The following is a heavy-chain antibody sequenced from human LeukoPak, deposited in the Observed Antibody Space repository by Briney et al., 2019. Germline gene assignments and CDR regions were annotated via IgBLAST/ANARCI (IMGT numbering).Heavy chain of an antibody. CDR3: ATYCSSTSCPHRRAFDI. CDR2: IYYSGST. CDR1: GGSISSSSYY. V-gene: IGHV4-39*01. D-gene: IGHD2-2*01. Sequence: SETLSLTCTVSGGSISSSSYYWGWIRQPPGKGLEWIGTIYYSGSTYYNPSLKSRVTISVDTSNDQFSLKLSSVTAADTAVYYCATYCSSTSCPHRRAFDIWGQGAMVTVSS. J-gene: IGHJ3*02.